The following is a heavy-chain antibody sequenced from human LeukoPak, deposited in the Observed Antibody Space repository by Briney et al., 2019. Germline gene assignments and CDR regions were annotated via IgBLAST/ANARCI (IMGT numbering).Heavy chain of an antibody. CDR3: AKGVVGVTSPYTFDY. CDR1: GITFSTYP. V-gene: IGHV3-23*01. Sequence: PGGSLRLSCPASGITFSTYPMSWVRQTPGKGLEWVSAITGSGVSTFYADSVKGRFTISRDNSKNTLFLQMNSLRAEDTAVYYCAKGVVGVTSPYTFDYWGQGTLVTVSS. J-gene: IGHJ4*02. CDR2: ITGSGVST. D-gene: IGHD1-26*01.